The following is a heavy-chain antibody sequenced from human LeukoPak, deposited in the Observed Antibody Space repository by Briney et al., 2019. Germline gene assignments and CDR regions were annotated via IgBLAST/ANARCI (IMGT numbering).Heavy chain of an antibody. CDR1: GYTFTSYD. D-gene: IGHD3-22*01. J-gene: IGHJ3*02. Sequence: GASVKVSCKASGYTFTSYDINWVRQATGQGLEWMGWMNPNSGNTGYTQKFQGRVTMTRNTSISTAYMELSSLRSEDTAVYYCAGHYYYDSSGYDAFDIWGQGTMVTVSS. CDR3: AGHYYYDSSGYDAFDI. V-gene: IGHV1-8*01. CDR2: MNPNSGNT.